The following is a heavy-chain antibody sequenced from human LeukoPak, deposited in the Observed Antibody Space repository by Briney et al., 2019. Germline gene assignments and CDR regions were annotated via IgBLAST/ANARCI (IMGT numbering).Heavy chain of an antibody. CDR3: AKDSESYCSSTSCYSDY. V-gene: IGHV3-23*01. CDR1: GFTFSSYA. D-gene: IGHD2-2*01. CDR2: ISGSGGST. Sequence: GGSLRLSCAASGFTFSSYAMSWVRQAPGKGLEWVSAISGSGGSTYYADSVKGRLTISRDNSKNTLYLQMNSLRAEDTAVYYCAKDSESYCSSTSCYSDYWGQGTLVTVSS. J-gene: IGHJ4*02.